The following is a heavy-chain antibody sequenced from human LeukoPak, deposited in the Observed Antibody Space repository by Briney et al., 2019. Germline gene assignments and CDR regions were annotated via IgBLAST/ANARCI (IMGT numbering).Heavy chain of an antibody. D-gene: IGHD2-2*01. J-gene: IGHJ5*02. CDR2: IYYSGST. CDR1: GGSISSGGYY. CDR3: ARAFIVVVPAAIAQNNWFDP. V-gene: IGHV4-31*03. Sequence: SETLSLTCTVSGGSISSGGYYWSWIRQHPGRGREGIGYIYYSGSTYYNPSLKSRVTISVDTSKNQFSLKLSSVTAADTAVYYCARAFIVVVPAAIAQNNWFDPWGQGTLVTVSS.